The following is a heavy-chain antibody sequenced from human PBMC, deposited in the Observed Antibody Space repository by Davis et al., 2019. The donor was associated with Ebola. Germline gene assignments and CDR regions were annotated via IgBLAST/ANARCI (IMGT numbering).Heavy chain of an antibody. CDR1: GFTFSSYA. J-gene: IGHJ6*02. CDR2: ISGSGGST. V-gene: IGHV3-23*01. CDR3: ANDLLGYYYGSGSYRDYYYGMDV. Sequence: PGGSLRLSCAASGFTFSSYAMSWVRQAPGKGLEWVSAISGSGGSTYYADSVKGRFTISRDNSKKTLYLQMNSLRAEDTAVYYCANDLLGYYYGSGSYRDYYYGMDVWGQGTTVTVSS. D-gene: IGHD3-10*01.